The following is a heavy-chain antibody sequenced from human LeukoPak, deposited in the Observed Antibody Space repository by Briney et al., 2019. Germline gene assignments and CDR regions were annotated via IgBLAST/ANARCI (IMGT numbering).Heavy chain of an antibody. V-gene: IGHV3-23*01. Sequence: GGSLRLSCAASGFTFSSSAMSWVRQVPGKGLEWVSGISASGGSTSYADSVRGRFTISRDNSKNTLYVQMNSLRDEDTAVYYCAKEKGHSAYDYIYDWGQGTLVTVSS. CDR2: ISASGGST. J-gene: IGHJ4*02. D-gene: IGHD4-11*01. CDR3: AKEKGHSAYDYIYD. CDR1: GFTFSSSA.